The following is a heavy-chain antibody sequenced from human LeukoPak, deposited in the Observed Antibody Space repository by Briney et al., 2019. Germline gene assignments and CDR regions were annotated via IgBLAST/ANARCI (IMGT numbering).Heavy chain of an antibody. D-gene: IGHD4-17*01. CDR2: IIPNFGTA. Sequence: SVKVSCKASGGTFSSYAISWVRQAPGQGLEWMGGIIPNFGTANYAQKFQGRVTITADESTSTAYMELSSLRSEDTAVYYCARVYDYGDYRLDYWGQGALVTVSS. CDR1: GGTFSSYA. CDR3: ARVYDYGDYRLDY. J-gene: IGHJ4*02. V-gene: IGHV1-69*13.